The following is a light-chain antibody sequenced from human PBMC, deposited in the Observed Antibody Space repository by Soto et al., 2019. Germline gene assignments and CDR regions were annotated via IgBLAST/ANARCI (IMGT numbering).Light chain of an antibody. CDR2: GTS. CDR3: QHYNNWPIT. CDR1: QSVASN. V-gene: IGKV3-15*01. J-gene: IGKJ5*01. Sequence: EIVMTQSPATLSVSAGERATLSWRASQSVASNLAWYQQKPGQAPRLLIYGTSTRATGVPDRFSGSGSGTDFTLTISSLQAADFAVYHCQHYNNWPITFGQGTRLEIK.